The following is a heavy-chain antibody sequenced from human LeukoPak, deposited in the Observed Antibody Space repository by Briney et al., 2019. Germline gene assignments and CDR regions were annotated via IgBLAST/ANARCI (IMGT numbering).Heavy chain of an antibody. CDR1: GYTFTGYY. CDR3: ARDGLAYCGGDCYRRFDP. V-gene: IGHV1-2*02. J-gene: IGHJ5*02. D-gene: IGHD2-21*01. CDR2: IDPNSGGT. Sequence: ASVKVSCKAPGYTFTGYYMHWVRQAPGQGLEWMGWIDPNSGGTNYAQKFQGRVTMTRDTSISTAYMELSRLRSDDTAVYYCARDGLAYCGGDCYRRFDPWGQGTLVTVSS.